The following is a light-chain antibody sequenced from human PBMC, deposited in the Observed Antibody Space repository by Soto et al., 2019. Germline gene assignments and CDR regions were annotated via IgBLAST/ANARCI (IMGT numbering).Light chain of an antibody. CDR2: GAS. V-gene: IGKV3-20*01. J-gene: IGKJ5*01. CDR1: QSVTSNY. Sequence: EIVLTQSPGTLSLSPGEGATLSCRASQSVTSNYLAWYQQRPGQAPRLLIYGASSRATGIPDRFSGGGSGTDFTLTISRLEPEDFAVYYCQQYGSSSQSTFGHGTRLEIE. CDR3: QQYGSSSQST.